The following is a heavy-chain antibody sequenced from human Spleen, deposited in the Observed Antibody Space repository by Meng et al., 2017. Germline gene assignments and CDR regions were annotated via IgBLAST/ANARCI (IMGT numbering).Heavy chain of an antibody. Sequence: GESLKTSCAASGFTFSDYVLHWVRQPPGKGLEWVAFISYDATNEDYADSVKGRFTISRDNSKNTLYLQMSSLRAEDTALYYCVRDMAAFYEFLWGSPDYWGQGTLVTVSS. J-gene: IGHJ4*02. CDR2: ISYDATNE. CDR3: VRDMAAFYEFLWGSPDY. CDR1: GFTFSDYV. V-gene: IGHV3-30*04. D-gene: IGHD3-16*01.